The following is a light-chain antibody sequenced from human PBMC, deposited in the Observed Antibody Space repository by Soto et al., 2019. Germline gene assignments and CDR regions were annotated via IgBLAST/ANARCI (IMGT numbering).Light chain of an antibody. CDR2: DAS. J-gene: IGKJ4*01. Sequence: EIVLTQSPATLSLSPGERATLSCRASQSVSSYLAWYQQKPGQAPRLLIYDASNRATGVPSRFSGSGSGTDFTLTISSLEPEDFADYYCQQRSNWPLTFGGGTKVEIK. CDR3: QQRSNWPLT. CDR1: QSVSSY. V-gene: IGKV3-11*01.